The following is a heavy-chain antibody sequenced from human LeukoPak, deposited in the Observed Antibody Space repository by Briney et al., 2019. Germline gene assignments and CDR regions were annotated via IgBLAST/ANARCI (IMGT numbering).Heavy chain of an antibody. J-gene: IGHJ3*02. D-gene: IGHD3-10*01. Sequence: GGSLRLSCAASGFTVSSNYMSWVRQAPGKGLEWVSVIYSGGSTYYADSVKGRFTISRDNSKNTLYLQMNSLRAEDTAVYYCARDHRITMVREVIDDAFDIWGQGTMVTVSS. CDR2: IYSGGST. CDR1: GFTVSSNY. CDR3: ARDHRITMVREVIDDAFDI. V-gene: IGHV3-53*01.